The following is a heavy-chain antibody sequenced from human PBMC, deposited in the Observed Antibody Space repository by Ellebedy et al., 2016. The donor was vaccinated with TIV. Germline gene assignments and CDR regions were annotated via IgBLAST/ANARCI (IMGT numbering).Heavy chain of an antibody. D-gene: IGHD5-18*01. CDR3: AGSRATMVTSAFDI. CDR2: ISYDGSNK. J-gene: IGHJ3*02. Sequence: GGSLRLXXAASGFTFSSYAMHWVRQAPGKGLEWVAVISYDGSNKYYADSVKGRFTISRDNAKNSLYLQMNSLRAEDTAVYYCAGSRATMVTSAFDIWGQGTMVTISS. V-gene: IGHV3-30-3*01. CDR1: GFTFSSYA.